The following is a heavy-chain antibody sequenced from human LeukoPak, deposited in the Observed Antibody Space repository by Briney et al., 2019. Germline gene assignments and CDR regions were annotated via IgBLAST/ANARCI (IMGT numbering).Heavy chain of an antibody. CDR3: AREKVPAAYWFDP. J-gene: IGHJ5*02. V-gene: IGHV1-46*01. CDR2: INPSGGST. CDR1: GHTFTDYY. Sequence: ASVKVSCKASGHTFTDYYMHWVRQAPGQGLEWMGIINPSGGSTSYAQKFQGRVTMTRDTSTSTVYMELSSLRSEDTAVYYCAREKVPAAYWFDPWGQGTLVTVSS. D-gene: IGHD2-2*01.